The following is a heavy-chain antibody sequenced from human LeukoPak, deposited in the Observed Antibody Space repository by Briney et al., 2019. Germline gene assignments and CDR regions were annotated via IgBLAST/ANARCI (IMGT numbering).Heavy chain of an antibody. CDR3: AKGVHGSWGLDY. CDR2: TRPDGSNE. J-gene: IGHJ4*02. V-gene: IGHV3-30*02. CDR1: GFTFSNYG. Sequence: PGGSLRLSCAASGFTFSNYGFHWVRQAPGKGLEWVAFTRPDGSNEFYADSVKGRFTISRDNSRNTLFLQMNSLRPGDTAVYYCAKGVHGSWGLDYWGQGTLVTVSS. D-gene: IGHD6-13*01.